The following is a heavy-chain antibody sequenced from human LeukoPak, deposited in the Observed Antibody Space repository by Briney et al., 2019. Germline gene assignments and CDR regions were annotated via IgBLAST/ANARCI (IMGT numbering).Heavy chain of an antibody. D-gene: IGHD5-24*01. CDR3: ARDRDGYNRVDN. J-gene: IGHJ4*02. V-gene: IGHV4-59*01. CDR2: IHYSGNP. Sequence: PSETLSLTCTVSGDSISSYYWSWIRQPPGRGLEWIGYIHYSGNPNYNPSLKSRVSISVDTSKNQFSLNLTSVTAADTAVYYCARDRDGYNRVDNWGQGTLVIVSS. CDR1: GDSISSYY.